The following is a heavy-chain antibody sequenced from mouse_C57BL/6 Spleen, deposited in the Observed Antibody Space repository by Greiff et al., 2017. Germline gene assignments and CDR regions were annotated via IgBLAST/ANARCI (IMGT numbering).Heavy chain of an antibody. CDR1: GFTFSDYG. V-gene: IGHV5-17*01. CDR3: ARDLNYYGSSYGYFDV. D-gene: IGHD1-1*01. Sequence: EVKLMESGGGLVKPGGSLKLSCAASGFTFSDYGMHWVRQAPEKGLEWVAYISSGSSTIYYADTVKGRFTISRDNAKNTLFLQMTSLRSEDTAMYYCARDLNYYGSSYGYFDVWGTGTTVTVSS. J-gene: IGHJ1*03. CDR2: ISSGSSTI.